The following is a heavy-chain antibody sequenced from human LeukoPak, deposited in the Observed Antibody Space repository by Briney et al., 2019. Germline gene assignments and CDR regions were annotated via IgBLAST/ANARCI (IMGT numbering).Heavy chain of an antibody. J-gene: IGHJ6*02. CDR1: GYTFTGYY. CDR3: ASLGIAAAGTDYYGMDV. V-gene: IGHV1-2*02. D-gene: IGHD6-13*01. CDR2: INPNSGGT. Sequence: ASVKVSCKASGYTFTGYYMHWVRQAPGQGLEWMGWINPNSGGTNYAQKFQGRVTMTRDTSISTAYIELSRLRSDDTAVYYCASLGIAAAGTDYYGMDVWGQGTTVTVSS.